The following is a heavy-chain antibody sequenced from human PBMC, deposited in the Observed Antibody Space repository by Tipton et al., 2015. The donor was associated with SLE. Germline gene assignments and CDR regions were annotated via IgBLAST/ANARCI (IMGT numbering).Heavy chain of an antibody. D-gene: IGHD3-16*01. Sequence: TLSLTCTVSGGSISSGGYSWTWLRQHPGTGLEWIGYIYHSGGTYYNPSLMGRVTISVDTSRNQFSLKLTSVTAADTAVYYCARSMLTTKRVFDYWGQGTLVTVSS. J-gene: IGHJ4*02. CDR3: ARSMLTTKRVFDY. CDR2: IYHSGGT. V-gene: IGHV4-31*03. CDR1: GGSISSGGYS.